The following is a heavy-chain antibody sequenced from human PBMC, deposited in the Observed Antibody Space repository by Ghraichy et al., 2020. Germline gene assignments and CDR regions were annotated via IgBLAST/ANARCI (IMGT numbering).Heavy chain of an antibody. D-gene: IGHD3-22*01. J-gene: IGHJ4*02. CDR3: ARDYDDISEEDYFDY. CDR1: GYTFTRYG. V-gene: IGHV1-18*04. Sequence: ASVKVSCKASGYTFTRYGISWVRQAPGQGLEWMGWVSGYNGRAHYAQKVQGRVTMTTDTSTNTAYMELRSLRSDDTVAYYCARDYDDISEEDYFDYWGQGPLVTFSS. CDR2: VSGYNGRA.